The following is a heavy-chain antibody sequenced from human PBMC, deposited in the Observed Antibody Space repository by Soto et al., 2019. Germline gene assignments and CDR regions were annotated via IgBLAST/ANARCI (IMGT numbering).Heavy chain of an antibody. V-gene: IGHV3-30*18. Sequence: QVQLVESGGGVVQPGRSLRLSCAASGLTFNNYGMHWVRQAPGKGLEWVAVISYEGSHTFYADSVKGRFTISRDNSKNTLYLQMNSLRPEDTAVYYCAKDRGRYSGSGSYPGYWGQGTLVTVSS. D-gene: IGHD3-10*01. CDR2: ISYEGSHT. CDR1: GLTFNNYG. J-gene: IGHJ4*02. CDR3: AKDRGRYSGSGSYPGY.